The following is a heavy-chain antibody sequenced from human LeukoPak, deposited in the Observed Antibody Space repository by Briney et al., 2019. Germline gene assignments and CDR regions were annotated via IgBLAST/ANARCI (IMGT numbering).Heavy chain of an antibody. CDR1: GGSISSYY. CDR2: IYYSGST. J-gene: IGHJ3*02. V-gene: IGHV4-59*08. CDR3: ARLSATLERSDAFDI. D-gene: IGHD1-1*01. Sequence: SETLSLTCTVSGGSISSYYWSWIRQPPGKGLEWIGYIYYSGSTNYNPSLKSRVTISVDTSKNQFSLKLSSVTAADTAVYYCARLSATLERSDAFDIWGQGTMVTVSS.